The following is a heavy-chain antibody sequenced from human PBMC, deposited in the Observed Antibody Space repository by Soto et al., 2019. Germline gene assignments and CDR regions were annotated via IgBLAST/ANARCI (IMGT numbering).Heavy chain of an antibody. Sequence: QVQLVESGGGVVQPGRSLRLSCAASGFSLNDYGMHWVRQPPGKGLEWVADISYDGRNKYYTDSVRGRFIISRDISKGTLYLQMNSLRPEDTAVYYCAKSNRGAYDTPDFWGQGTPVTVSP. CDR2: ISYDGRNK. V-gene: IGHV3-30*18. D-gene: IGHD3-22*01. J-gene: IGHJ4*02. CDR1: GFSLNDYG. CDR3: AKSNRGAYDTPDF.